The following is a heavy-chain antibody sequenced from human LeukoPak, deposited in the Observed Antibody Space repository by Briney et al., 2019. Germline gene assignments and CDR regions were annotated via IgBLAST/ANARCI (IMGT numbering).Heavy chain of an antibody. V-gene: IGHV3-48*01. CDR1: GGTVSGYG. CDR3: ARGYSNPPLEY. CDR2: ISGGGGTI. Sequence: PGGSLRLSCAAFGGTVSGYGMNWVRQAPGKGLEWVSSISGGGGTIHYADSLKGRFTMSRDNAKNSLYLQMNSLRAEDTAVYYCARGYSNPPLEYWGQGTLVTVSS. D-gene: IGHD4-11*01. J-gene: IGHJ4*02.